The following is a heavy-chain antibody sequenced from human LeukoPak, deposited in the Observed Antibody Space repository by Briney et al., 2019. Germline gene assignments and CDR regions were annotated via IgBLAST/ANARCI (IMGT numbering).Heavy chain of an antibody. CDR1: GFTFSSYA. Sequence: GGSLRLSCAASGFTFSSYAMSWVRQAPGKGLEWVSSISTSGTYISYADSVKGRFTISRDNAKNSLYLQMNSVRAEDTAVYYCVKDRYFGSQWGQGTLVTVSS. CDR3: VKDRYFGSQ. J-gene: IGHJ4*02. V-gene: IGHV3-21*01. D-gene: IGHD2/OR15-2a*01. CDR2: ISTSGTYI.